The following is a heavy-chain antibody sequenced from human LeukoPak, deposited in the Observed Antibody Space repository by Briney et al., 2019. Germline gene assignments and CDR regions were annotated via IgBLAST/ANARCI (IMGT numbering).Heavy chain of an antibody. V-gene: IGHV1-69*05. Sequence: SVKVSCKASGGTLSSYAISWVRQAPGQGLEWMGGIIPIFGTTNYAQKFQGRVTITTDESTTTAYMELSSLRSEDTAVYYCAREGEDSDYVWGSYAFDIWGQGTMVTVSS. J-gene: IGHJ3*02. CDR3: AREGEDSDYVWGSYAFDI. CDR1: GGTLSSYA. CDR2: IIPIFGTT. D-gene: IGHD3-16*01.